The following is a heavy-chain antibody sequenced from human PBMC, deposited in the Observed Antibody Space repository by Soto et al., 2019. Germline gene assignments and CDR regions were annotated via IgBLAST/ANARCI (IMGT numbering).Heavy chain of an antibody. CDR1: GFTFSSYA. Sequence: GGSLRLSCAASGFTFSSYAMSWVRQAPGKGLEWVSAISGSGGSTYYADSVKGRFTISRDNSKNTLYLQMNSLRAEDPALYYCAKPATGTAMVSSFDYWGQGTLVTVSS. J-gene: IGHJ4*02. D-gene: IGHD5-18*01. CDR3: AKPATGTAMVSSFDY. CDR2: ISGSGGST. V-gene: IGHV3-23*01.